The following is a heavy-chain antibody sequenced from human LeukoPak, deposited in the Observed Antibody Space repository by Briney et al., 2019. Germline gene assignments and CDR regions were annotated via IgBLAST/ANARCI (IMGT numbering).Heavy chain of an antibody. CDR1: GGSISSGSYY. CDR2: IYTSGST. Sequence: SETLSLTCTVSGGSISSGSYYWSSIRQPAGKGLEWIGRIYTSGSTNYNPSLKSRVTISVDTSKNQFSLKLSSVTAADTAVYYCARTPGSYDAFDIWGQGTMVTVSS. V-gene: IGHV4-61*02. D-gene: IGHD1-26*01. CDR3: ARTPGSYDAFDI. J-gene: IGHJ3*02.